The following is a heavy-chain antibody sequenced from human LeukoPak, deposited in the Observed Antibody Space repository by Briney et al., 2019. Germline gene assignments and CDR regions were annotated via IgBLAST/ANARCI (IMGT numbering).Heavy chain of an antibody. J-gene: IGHJ4*02. V-gene: IGHV4-59*08. D-gene: IGHD1-26*01. CDR1: GGSISSYY. CDR3: ARQVGATFVY. CDR2: IYYSGTT. Sequence: SETLSLTCTVSGGSISSYYWSWIRQPPGKGLEWIGYIYYSGTTNYNPSLRSRVTISVDTSKNQFSLKLSSVTAADTAVYFCARQVGATFVYWGQGALVTVSS.